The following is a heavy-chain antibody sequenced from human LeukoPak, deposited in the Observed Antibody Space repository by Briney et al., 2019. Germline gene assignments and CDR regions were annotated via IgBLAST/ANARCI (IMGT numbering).Heavy chain of an antibody. CDR2: ISYDGSNK. J-gene: IGHJ4*02. CDR1: GFTFSSYG. CDR3: AKDPYGSGSYLDY. V-gene: IGHV3-30*18. D-gene: IGHD3-10*01. Sequence: PGGSLRLSCAASGFTFSSYGMHWVRQAPGKGLEWVAVISYDGSNKYYADSVEGRFTISRDNSKNTLYLQMNSLRAEDTAVYYCAKDPYGSGSYLDYWGQGTLVTVSS.